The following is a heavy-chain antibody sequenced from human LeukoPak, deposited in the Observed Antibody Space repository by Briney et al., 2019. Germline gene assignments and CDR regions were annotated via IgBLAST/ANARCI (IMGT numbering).Heavy chain of an antibody. D-gene: IGHD3-3*01. CDR3: ARGWEDDFWSGYSYYYGMDV. V-gene: IGHV3-11*01. Sequence: GGSLRLSCAASGFTFSDYYMSWIRRAPGKGLEWVSYISSSGSTIYYADSVKGRFTISRDNAKNSLYLQMNSLRTEDTAVYYCARGWEDDFWSGYSYYYGMDVWGQGTTVTVSS. CDR1: GFTFSDYY. CDR2: ISSSGSTI. J-gene: IGHJ6*02.